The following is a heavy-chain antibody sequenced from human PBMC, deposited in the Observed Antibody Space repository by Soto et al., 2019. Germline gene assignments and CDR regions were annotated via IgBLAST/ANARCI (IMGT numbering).Heavy chain of an antibody. CDR1: GGSISSGGYY. V-gene: IGHV4-31*03. J-gene: IGHJ5*02. CDR3: AREKGYCSSTSCYSNWFDP. D-gene: IGHD2-2*01. CDR2: IYYGGST. Sequence: SETLSLTCTVSGGSISSGGYYWSWIRQHPGKGLEWIGYIYYGGSTYYNPSLKSRVTISVDTSKNQFSLKLSSVTAADTAVYYCAREKGYCSSTSCYSNWFDPWGQGTLVTVSS.